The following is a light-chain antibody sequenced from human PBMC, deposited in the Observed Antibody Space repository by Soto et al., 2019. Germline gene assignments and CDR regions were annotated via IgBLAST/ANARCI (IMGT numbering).Light chain of an antibody. CDR1: SSDIGGYNY. CDR2: EVS. J-gene: IGLJ1*01. V-gene: IGLV2-8*01. Sequence: QSVLTQPPSASGSPGQSVTISCTGTSSDIGGYNYVSWYQQHPGKAPKLMIYEVSKRPSGVPDRFSGSKSGNTASLTVSGLQAENEADYYCSSYAGTTGVFGTGTKVTAL. CDR3: SSYAGTTGV.